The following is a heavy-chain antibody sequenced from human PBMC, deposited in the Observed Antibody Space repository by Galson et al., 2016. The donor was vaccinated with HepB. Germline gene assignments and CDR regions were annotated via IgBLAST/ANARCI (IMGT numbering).Heavy chain of an antibody. D-gene: IGHD3-10*01. CDR1: GASISNNNW. J-gene: IGHJ4*02. CDR3: ISESWFN. Sequence: ETLSLTCAVSGASISNNNWCRWVRQPPGKGLEWIGEIYLSGRSNYNASLKSRLTISMDKSQKQFSLKLTSVTAADTAVYYCISESWFNWGQGVLVTVSS. V-gene: IGHV4-4*02. CDR2: IYLSGRS.